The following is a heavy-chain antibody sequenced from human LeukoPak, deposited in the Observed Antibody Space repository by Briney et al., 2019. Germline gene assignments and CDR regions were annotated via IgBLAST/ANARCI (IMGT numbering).Heavy chain of an antibody. V-gene: IGHV4-61*05. CDR1: GGSISSSSYY. Sequence: SETLSLTCTVSGGSISSSSYYWGWIRQPPGKGLEWIGYIYYSGSTNYNPSLKSRVIISVDTSKNQFSLKLSSVTAADTAVYYCARAPPPTYYYGSGPFDYWGQGTLVTVSS. CDR3: ARAPPPTYYYGSGPFDY. D-gene: IGHD3-10*01. J-gene: IGHJ4*02. CDR2: IYYSGST.